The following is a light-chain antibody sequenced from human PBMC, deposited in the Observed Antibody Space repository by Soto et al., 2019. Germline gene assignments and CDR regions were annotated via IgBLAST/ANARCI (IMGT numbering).Light chain of an antibody. V-gene: IGLV1-51*01. CDR1: TSNIGSNF. CDR2: DNN. J-gene: IGLJ3*02. Sequence: QSVLTQPPSVSAAPGQRVTISCSGRTSNIGSNFVSWYQQLPGTAPKLLIYDNNKRPSGIPDRFSGSKSGTSATLGITGLQTGDEADYYCGTWDNSLGVGVFGGGTKLTVL. CDR3: GTWDNSLGVGV.